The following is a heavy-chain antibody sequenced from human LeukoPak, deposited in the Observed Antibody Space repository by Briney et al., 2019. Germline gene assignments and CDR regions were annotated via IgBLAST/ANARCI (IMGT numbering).Heavy chain of an antibody. V-gene: IGHV1-2*02. CDR2: INPNSGGT. CDR3: ARLTDTINWFDP. CDR1: GYTFTGYY. D-gene: IGHD3-10*01. Sequence: ASVKVSCKASGYTFTGYYMHWVRQAPGQGLEWMGWINPNSGGTNYAQKFQGRVTMTRDTSISTAYMELSRLRSDDTAVYYCARLTDTINWFDPWGQGTLVTVSS. J-gene: IGHJ5*02.